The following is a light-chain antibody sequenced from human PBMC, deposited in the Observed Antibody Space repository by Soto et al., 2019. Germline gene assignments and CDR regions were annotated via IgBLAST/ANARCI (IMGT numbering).Light chain of an antibody. CDR3: SSYTSSYTLGV. V-gene: IGLV2-11*01. Sequence: QSALTQPRSVSGSPGQSVTISCTGTSRNFGGYDFVSWYQHHPGKAPKLIIYDVIKRPSGVPDRFSGSKSGNTASLTISGLQAEDEADYYCSSYTSSYTLGVFGGGTKLTVL. J-gene: IGLJ3*02. CDR1: SRNFGGYDF. CDR2: DVI.